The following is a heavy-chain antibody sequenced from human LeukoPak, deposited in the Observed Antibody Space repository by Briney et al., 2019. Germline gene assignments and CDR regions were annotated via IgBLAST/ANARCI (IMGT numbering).Heavy chain of an antibody. Sequence: SETLSLTCTVSGGSISSYYWSWIRQPPGKGLEWIGYIYYSGSTNYNPSLKSRVTISVDTSKNQLSLKLSSVTAADTAVYYCARTYYDFWSGYFHFDYWGQGTLVTVSS. CDR2: IYYSGST. V-gene: IGHV4-59*08. D-gene: IGHD3-3*01. CDR1: GGSISSYY. J-gene: IGHJ4*02. CDR3: ARTYYDFWSGYFHFDY.